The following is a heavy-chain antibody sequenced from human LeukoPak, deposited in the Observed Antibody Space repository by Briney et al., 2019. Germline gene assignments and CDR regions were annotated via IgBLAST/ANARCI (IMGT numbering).Heavy chain of an antibody. CDR1: GFTFSSYW. CDR3: ARADSNIAARLSRSSIFNYYYYMDF. J-gene: IGHJ6*03. D-gene: IGHD6-6*01. Sequence: GGSLRLSCAASGFTFSSYWMSWVRQAPGKGLEWVANIKQDGGETYYVDSVKGRFTLSRDNAKNTLYLQMKSLRAEDTAVYYCARADSNIAARLSRSSIFNYYYYMDFWGKGTTVTVSS. V-gene: IGHV3-7*01. CDR2: IKQDGGET.